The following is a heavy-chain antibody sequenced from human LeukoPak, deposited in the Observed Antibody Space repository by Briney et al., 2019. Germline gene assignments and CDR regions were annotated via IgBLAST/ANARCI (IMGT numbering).Heavy chain of an antibody. CDR1: GFTFSSYT. CDR3: ARGQFPDY. CDR2: IISSGTYI. Sequence: GGSLRLSCAASGFTFSSYTMNWVRQDPGKGLEWVSSIISSGTYIYYADSVKGRFTISRDNAKNSLYLQMNSLRTEDTAVYYCARGQFPDYWGQGILLTVSS. J-gene: IGHJ4*02. D-gene: IGHD5-24*01. V-gene: IGHV3-21*01.